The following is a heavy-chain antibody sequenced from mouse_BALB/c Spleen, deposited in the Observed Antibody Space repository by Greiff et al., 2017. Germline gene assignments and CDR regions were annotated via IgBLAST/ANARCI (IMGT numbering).Heavy chain of an antibody. D-gene: IGHD1-1*01. Sequence: EVQLQESGGGLVQPGGSLRLSCATSGFTFTDYYMSWVRQPPGKALEWLGFIRNKANGYTTEYSASVKGRFTISRDNSQSILYLQMNTLRAEDSATYYCARDGGYYYGSSFAYWGQGTLVTVSA. J-gene: IGHJ3*01. CDR2: IRNKANGYTT. CDR3: ARDGGYYYGSSFAY. V-gene: IGHV7-3*02. CDR1: GFTFTDYY.